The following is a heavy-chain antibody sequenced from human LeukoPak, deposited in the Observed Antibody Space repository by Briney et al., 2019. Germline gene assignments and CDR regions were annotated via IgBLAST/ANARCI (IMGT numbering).Heavy chain of an antibody. CDR3: ARDRRNYDILTGYTAVDI. CDR2: IYYSGST. Sequence: SETLSLTCTVSGGSISSGDYYWSWIRQPPGKGLEWIGYIYYSGSTYYNPSLKTRLTISVDTSKNQFSLKLSSVTAADTAVYYCARDRRNYDILTGYTAVDIWGQGTMVTVSS. J-gene: IGHJ3*02. D-gene: IGHD3-9*01. CDR1: GGSISSGDYY. V-gene: IGHV4-30-4*01.